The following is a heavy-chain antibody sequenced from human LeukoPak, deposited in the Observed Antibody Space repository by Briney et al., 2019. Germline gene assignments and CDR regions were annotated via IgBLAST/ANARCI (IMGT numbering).Heavy chain of an antibody. Sequence: GGSLRLSCAASGFTFSSYAMGWVRQAPGKGLEWVANIKQDGSEKYYVDSVKGRFTISRDNAKNSVYLQMNSLRTEDTAVYYCARRYFDYWGQGTLVTVSS. CDR1: GFTFSSYA. CDR2: IKQDGSEK. CDR3: ARRYFDY. J-gene: IGHJ4*02. V-gene: IGHV3-7*04.